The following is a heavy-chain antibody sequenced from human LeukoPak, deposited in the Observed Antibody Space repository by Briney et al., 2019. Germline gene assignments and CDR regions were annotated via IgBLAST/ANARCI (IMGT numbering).Heavy chain of an antibody. D-gene: IGHD3-22*01. V-gene: IGHV4-34*01. CDR1: GGSFSGYY. Sequence: SETLSLTCAVYGGSFSGYYWSWIRQPPGKGLEWIGEINHSGSTNYNPSLKSRVTISVDTSKNQFSLKLNSVTAADTAVYYCAIMYYYDSSGYSYWGQGTLVTVSS. J-gene: IGHJ4*02. CDR2: INHSGST. CDR3: AIMYYYDSSGYSY.